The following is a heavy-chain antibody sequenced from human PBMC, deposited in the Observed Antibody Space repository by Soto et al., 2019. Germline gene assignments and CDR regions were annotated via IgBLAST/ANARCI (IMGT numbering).Heavy chain of an antibody. Sequence: ASVKVSCKASGYIFTTHYMHWVRQAPGQGLEWMGIINPSGGTTSYAQKFQGRVTMTRDTSTSTVYMELSSLRSEDTAVYYCARERGFGEFVFDYWGQGTLVTVSS. V-gene: IGHV1-46*01. CDR1: GYIFTTHY. D-gene: IGHD3-10*01. J-gene: IGHJ4*02. CDR3: ARERGFGEFVFDY. CDR2: INPSGGTT.